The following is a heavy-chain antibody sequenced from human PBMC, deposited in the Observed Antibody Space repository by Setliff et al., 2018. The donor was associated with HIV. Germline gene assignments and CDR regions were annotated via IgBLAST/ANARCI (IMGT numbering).Heavy chain of an antibody. Sequence: SETLSLTCAVSGDSISSGSYYWSWIRQPAGEGLEWIGHIFTSGSTNYNPSLKSRVSISLDTSKNHFSLKLSSVTAADTAVYFCARDPHLAVCDYWGLGTLVTAPQ. V-gene: IGHV4-61*09. CDR1: GDSISSGSYY. CDR3: ARDPHLAVCDY. CDR2: IFTSGST. J-gene: IGHJ4*02.